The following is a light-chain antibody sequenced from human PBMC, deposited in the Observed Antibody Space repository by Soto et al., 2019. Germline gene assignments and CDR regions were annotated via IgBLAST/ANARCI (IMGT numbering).Light chain of an antibody. Sequence: IQLTQSPSSLSASVGDRVTITCRASQGISSYLAWYQQKPGKAPNLLIYGASTLEGGVPFRFSGSGSWTDFTLTISSLQPEDFATYYCKQLNTYPITFGQGTRLEIK. V-gene: IGKV1-9*01. CDR2: GAS. CDR3: KQLNTYPIT. CDR1: QGISSY. J-gene: IGKJ5*01.